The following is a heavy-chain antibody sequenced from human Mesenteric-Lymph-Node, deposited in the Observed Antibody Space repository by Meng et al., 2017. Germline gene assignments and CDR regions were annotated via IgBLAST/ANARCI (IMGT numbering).Heavy chain of an antibody. Sequence: QVQLQESRPGLVKPSQTLSLTCTVSGGSISSGDYYWSWIRQPPGKGLEWIGYIHHSGSAYYNPSLKSRVSISVDTSKNQFSLNLNSMTAADTAVYYCASFDHIPRRNYFDYWGQGTLVTVSS. CDR3: ASFDHIPRRNYFDY. V-gene: IGHV4-30-4*01. D-gene: IGHD2-21*01. CDR2: IHHSGSA. J-gene: IGHJ4*02. CDR1: GGSISSGDYY.